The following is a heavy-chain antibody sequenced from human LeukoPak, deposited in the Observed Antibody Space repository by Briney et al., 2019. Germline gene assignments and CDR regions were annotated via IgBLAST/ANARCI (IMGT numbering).Heavy chain of an antibody. J-gene: IGHJ4*02. Sequence: PGRSLRLSCAASGFTFSSYAMHWVRQAPGKGLEWVAVISYDGSNKYYADSVKGRFTISRDNSKNTLYLQMNSLRAEDTAVYYCAGGRGYSGYDAIGERDYWGQGTLVTVSS. D-gene: IGHD5-12*01. V-gene: IGHV3-30*04. CDR2: ISYDGSNK. CDR1: GFTFSSYA. CDR3: AGGRGYSGYDAIGERDY.